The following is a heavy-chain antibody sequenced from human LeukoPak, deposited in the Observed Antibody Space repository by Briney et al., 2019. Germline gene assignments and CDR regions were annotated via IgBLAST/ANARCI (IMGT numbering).Heavy chain of an antibody. Sequence: GGSLRLSCAASGFTFSTYGMSWVRQAPGKGLEWVSGISGGNSRSTYYADSVKGRFTISRDNSKNTLYLQMNSLRAEDTAVYYCARDFLRELRSEDYWGQGTLVTASS. CDR3: ARDFLRELRSEDY. CDR1: GFTFSTYG. V-gene: IGHV3-23*01. J-gene: IGHJ4*02. CDR2: ISGGNSRST. D-gene: IGHD1-7*01.